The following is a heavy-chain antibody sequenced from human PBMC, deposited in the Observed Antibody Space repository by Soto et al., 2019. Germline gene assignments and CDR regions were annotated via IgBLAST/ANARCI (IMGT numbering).Heavy chain of an antibody. D-gene: IGHD6-6*01. J-gene: IGHJ4*02. V-gene: IGHV3-23*01. Sequence: GGSLRLSCAASGFTFNHYGMAWVRQAPGKGLEWVSVISGSGGTTYYADSVKGRFTISRDNSKSTVYLQMNSLRVEDTALYPCAKVIVLGASTIEFWGPGTLVTVSS. CDR2: ISGSGGTT. CDR3: AKVIVLGASTIEF. CDR1: GFTFNHYG.